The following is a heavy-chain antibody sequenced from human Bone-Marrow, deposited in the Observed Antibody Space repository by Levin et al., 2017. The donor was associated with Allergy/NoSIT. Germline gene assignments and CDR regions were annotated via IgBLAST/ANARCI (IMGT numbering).Heavy chain of an antibody. CDR3: ARLWVGSFGNDAFDI. CDR2: IYYSGST. D-gene: IGHD3-10*01. CDR1: GGSISSYY. J-gene: IGHJ3*02. Sequence: PSETLSLTCTVSGGSISSYYWSWIRQPPGKGLEWIGYIYYSGSTNYNPSLKSRVTISVDTSKNQFSLKLSSVTAADTAVYYCARLWVGSFGNDAFDIWRQGTMVTVSS. V-gene: IGHV4-59*08.